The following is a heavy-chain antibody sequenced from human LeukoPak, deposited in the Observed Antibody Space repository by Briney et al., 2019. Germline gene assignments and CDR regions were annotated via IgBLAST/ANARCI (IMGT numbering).Heavy chain of an antibody. D-gene: IGHD6-13*01. J-gene: IGHJ4*02. V-gene: IGHV4-4*07. CDR1: GGSISSYY. CDR3: ARLKGYSSSWYPSYYFDY. Sequence: SETLSLTCTVSGGSISSYYWSWIRQPAGKGLEWIGRIYTSGSTNYNPSLKSRVTISVDTSKNQFSLKLSSVTAADTAVYYCARLKGYSSSWYPSYYFDYWGQGTLVTVSS. CDR2: IYTSGST.